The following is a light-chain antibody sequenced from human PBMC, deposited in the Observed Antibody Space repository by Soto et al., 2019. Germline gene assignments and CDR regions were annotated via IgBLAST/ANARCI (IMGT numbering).Light chain of an antibody. V-gene: IGKV3-20*01. CDR2: GAS. CDR1: QSVSSSY. J-gene: IGKJ2*01. CDR3: QQYGSSPMYP. Sequence: EIVLTQSPGTLSLSPGERATLSCRASQSVSSSYLAWYQQKPGQAPRLLLYGASSRATGIPDRVSGSGSGTDFTLTIRRLEPEDFAVYSCQQYGSSPMYPFGQGTKREIK.